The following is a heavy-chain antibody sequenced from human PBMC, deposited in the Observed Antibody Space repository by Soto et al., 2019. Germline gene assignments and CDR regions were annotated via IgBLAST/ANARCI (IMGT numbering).Heavy chain of an antibody. J-gene: IGHJ4*02. V-gene: IGHV3-23*01. CDR3: AKARCSTTNCYVPDY. CDR1: GFTFGTYT. Sequence: GGSLRLSCVASGFTFGTYTMSWVRQAPGKGLEWVSVISGSGGSPSYADSVQGRFSISRDNPKNTLYLQMNSLRGEDTAMYYCAKARCSTTNCYVPDYWGQGTLVTVSS. D-gene: IGHD2-2*01. CDR2: ISGSGGSP.